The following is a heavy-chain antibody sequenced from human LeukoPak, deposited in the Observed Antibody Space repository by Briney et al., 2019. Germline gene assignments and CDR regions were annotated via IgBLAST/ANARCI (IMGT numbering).Heavy chain of an antibody. D-gene: IGHD3-3*01. V-gene: IGHV1-2*02. CDR3: ARDPRFLEWSPRANYYYYGMDV. J-gene: IGHJ6*02. CDR1: GYTFTGYY. CDR2: INPNSGGT. Sequence: ASVKVSCKASGYTFTGYYMHWVRQAPGQGLGWMGWINPNSGGTNYAQKFQGRVTMTRDTSISTAYMELSRLRSDDTAVYYCARDPRFLEWSPRANYYYYGMDVWGQGTTVTVSS.